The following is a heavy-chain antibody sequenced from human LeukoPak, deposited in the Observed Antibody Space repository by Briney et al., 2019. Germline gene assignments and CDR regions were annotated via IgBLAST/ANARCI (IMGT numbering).Heavy chain of an antibody. V-gene: IGHV3-30-3*01. CDR3: ARALSTTLYSYFDY. D-gene: IGHD3-16*02. J-gene: IGHJ4*02. CDR2: ISYDGTYK. CDR1: GLTFSNYA. Sequence: GGSLSLSCADSGLTFSNYAMNWVRQAPGKGLEGVAIISYDGTYKYYADSVKGRFTISRDNSKNTLYLQMNTLRVEDTAVYYCARALSTTLYSYFDYWGQGTLVTVSS.